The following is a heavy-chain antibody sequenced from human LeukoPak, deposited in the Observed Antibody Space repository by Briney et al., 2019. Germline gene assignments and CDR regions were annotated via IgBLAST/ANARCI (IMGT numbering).Heavy chain of an antibody. Sequence: GASVKVSCKTSGFTFTGYYIHWVRQAAGQWPEWMGWINPSSGGTDYAQKFQGRVTMTRDTSTSTVYMELSSLRSEDTAVYYCARELDAFDIWGQGTMVTVSS. J-gene: IGHJ3*02. V-gene: IGHV1-2*02. CDR2: INPSSGGT. CDR3: ARELDAFDI. CDR1: GFTFTGYY.